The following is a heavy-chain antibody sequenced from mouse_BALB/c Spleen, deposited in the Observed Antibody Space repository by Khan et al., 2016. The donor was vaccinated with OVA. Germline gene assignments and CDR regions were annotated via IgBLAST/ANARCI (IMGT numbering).Heavy chain of an antibody. CDR1: GYTFTSYW. V-gene: IGHV1S132*01. D-gene: IGHD3-2*02. CDR2: IYPGTDNT. J-gene: IGHJ2*01. Sequence: VQLQESGAELVRPGASVKLSCKTSGYTFTSYWIHWVKQRPGQGLEWIARIYPGTDNTYYNEKLKDRATLTADRSSSTAYMQISSLKSEDSAVYFCAREEALYYLDYWGQGTTLTVSS. CDR3: AREEALYYLDY.